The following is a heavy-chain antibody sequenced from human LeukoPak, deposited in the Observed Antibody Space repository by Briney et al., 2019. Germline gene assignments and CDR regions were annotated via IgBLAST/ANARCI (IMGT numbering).Heavy chain of an antibody. D-gene: IGHD2-8*02. J-gene: IGHJ3*02. Sequence: PGGSLRLSCAASGFTFSSYGMHWVRQAPGKGLEWVAFIRFDENYNYYADSVKGRFTISRDNSKNTLYLQMNSLRAEDTAVYYCAKESPTGGFDIWGQGTTIMVSS. V-gene: IGHV3-30*02. CDR3: AKESPTGGFDI. CDR1: GFTFSSYG. CDR2: IRFDENYN.